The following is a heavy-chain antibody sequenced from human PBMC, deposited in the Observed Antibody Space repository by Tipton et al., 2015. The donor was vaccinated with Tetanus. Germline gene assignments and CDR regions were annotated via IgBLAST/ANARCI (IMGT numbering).Heavy chain of an antibody. V-gene: IGHV3-23*01. J-gene: IGHJ4*02. Sequence: SLRLSCAASGFTFSSYAMSWVRQAPGKGLEWVSAISGSGGSTYYADSVKGRFTISRDNSKNTLYLQMNSLRAEDTAVYYCATSYYYDSVFVVIGPFDYWGQGTLVTVSS. CDR3: ATSYYYDSVFVVIGPFDY. CDR1: GFTFSSYA. D-gene: IGHD3-22*01. CDR2: ISGSGGST.